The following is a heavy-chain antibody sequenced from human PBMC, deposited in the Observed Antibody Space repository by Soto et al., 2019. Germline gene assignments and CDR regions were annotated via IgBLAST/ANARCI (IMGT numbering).Heavy chain of an antibody. Sequence: GSLRLSCAASGFTFSSYGMHWVRQAPGKGLEWVAVIWYDGSNKYYADSVKGRFTISRDNSKNTLYLQMNSLRAEDTAVYYCARDGTNYCSGGSCYIFDYWGQGTLVTVSS. CDR3: ARDGTNYCSGGSCYIFDY. D-gene: IGHD2-15*01. CDR2: IWYDGSNK. CDR1: GFTFSSYG. V-gene: IGHV3-33*01. J-gene: IGHJ4*02.